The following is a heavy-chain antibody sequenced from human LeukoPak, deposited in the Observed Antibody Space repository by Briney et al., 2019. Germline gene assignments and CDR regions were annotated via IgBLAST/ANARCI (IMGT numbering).Heavy chain of an antibody. CDR1: GVSVSGYY. CDR2: IYSSGNT. J-gene: IGHJ4*02. V-gene: IGHV4-4*09. D-gene: IGHD3-10*01. Sequence: SETLSLTCTVSGVSVSGYYWSWIRQPPGKGLEYIGYIYSSGNTNYNPSLKSRVTISVDTSKNQFSLMLSSVTGADTAVYYCARHSGYFDYWGQGTLVTVSS. CDR3: ARHSGYFDY.